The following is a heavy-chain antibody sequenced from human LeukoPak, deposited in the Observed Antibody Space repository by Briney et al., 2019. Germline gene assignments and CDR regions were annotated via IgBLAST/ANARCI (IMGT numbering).Heavy chain of an antibody. D-gene: IGHD5-24*01. CDR3: ARVSRWLQLKY. CDR2: MNPNSGNT. J-gene: IGHJ4*02. Sequence: GASVKVSCKASGYTFTSYGIGWVRQTPGQGLEWMGWMNPNSGNTGYAQKFQGRVTMTRNTSISTAYMELSSLRSEDTAVYYCARVSRWLQLKYWGQGTLVTVSS. CDR1: GYTFTSYG. V-gene: IGHV1-8*02.